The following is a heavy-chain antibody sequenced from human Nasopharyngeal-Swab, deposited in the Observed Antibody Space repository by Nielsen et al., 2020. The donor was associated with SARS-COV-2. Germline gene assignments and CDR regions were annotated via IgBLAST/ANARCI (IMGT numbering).Heavy chain of an antibody. J-gene: IGHJ6*03. CDR2: IYSGGST. Sequence: GGSLRLSCAASGFTVSSNYMSWVRQAPGKGLEWVSVIYSGGSTYYADSVKGRFTISRDNSKNTLYLQMNSLRAEDTAVYYCAGSSCDYYYYYMDVWGKGTTVTVSS. D-gene: IGHD6-13*01. CDR1: GFTVSSNY. CDR3: AGSSCDYYYYYMDV. V-gene: IGHV3-66*01.